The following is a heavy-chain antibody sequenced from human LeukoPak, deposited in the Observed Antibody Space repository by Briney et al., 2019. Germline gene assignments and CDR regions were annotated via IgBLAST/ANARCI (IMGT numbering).Heavy chain of an antibody. CDR1: GFTFDDYA. V-gene: IGHV3-9*01. D-gene: IGHD4-17*01. Sequence: GGSLRLSCAASGFTFDDYAMHWVRQAPGKGLEWVSGISWNSGSIGYADSVKGRFTISRDNAKNSLYLQMNSLRAEDTALYYCAKESDYGDYYYFDYWGQGTLVTVSS. J-gene: IGHJ4*02. CDR3: AKESDYGDYYYFDY. CDR2: ISWNSGSI.